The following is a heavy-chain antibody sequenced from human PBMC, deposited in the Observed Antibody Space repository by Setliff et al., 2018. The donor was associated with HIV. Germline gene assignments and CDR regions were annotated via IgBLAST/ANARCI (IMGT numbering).Heavy chain of an antibody. D-gene: IGHD6-19*01. CDR1: GGSIISGSYY. CDR3: ARSLLPSITVAGTIAY. Sequence: SETLSLTCSVSGGSIISGSYYWSWIRQPAGKGLEWIGHIYTSGSTNYNPSLKSRVTISVDTSKNQFSLKLSSVTAADTAVYYCARSLLPSITVAGTIAYWGQGSLVTVSS. J-gene: IGHJ4*02. V-gene: IGHV4-61*09. CDR2: IYTSGST.